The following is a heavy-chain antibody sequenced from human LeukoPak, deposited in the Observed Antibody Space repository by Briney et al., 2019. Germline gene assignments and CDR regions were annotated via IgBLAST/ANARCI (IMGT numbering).Heavy chain of an antibody. CDR2: IADDGKDK. Sequence: PGRSLRLSCAASGFTFSTYPMHWVRQAPGKGLEWVAVIADDGKDKHYVESVKGRFTISRDNSKNTLYLQMNSLRAEDTAVYYCAKRDSSSWYLPDAFDIWGQGTMVTVSS. CDR1: GFTFSTYP. CDR3: AKRDSSSWYLPDAFDI. V-gene: IGHV3-30-3*02. J-gene: IGHJ3*02. D-gene: IGHD6-13*01.